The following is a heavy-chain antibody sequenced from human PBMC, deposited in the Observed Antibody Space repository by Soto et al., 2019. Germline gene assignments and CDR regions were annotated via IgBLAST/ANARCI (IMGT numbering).Heavy chain of an antibody. CDR2: ISAYNGNT. D-gene: IGHD3-10*01. V-gene: IGHV1-18*01. Sequence: ASVKVSCKASGGTFSSYAISWVRQAPGQGLEWMGWISAYNGNTNYAQKLQGRVTMTTDTSTSTAYMELRNLRSDDTAVYYCASPIRGVMNWGQGTLVTVSS. CDR1: GGTFSSYA. J-gene: IGHJ4*02. CDR3: ASPIRGVMN.